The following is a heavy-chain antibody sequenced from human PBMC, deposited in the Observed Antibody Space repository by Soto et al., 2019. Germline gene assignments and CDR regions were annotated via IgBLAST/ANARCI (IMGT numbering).Heavy chain of an antibody. CDR1: GFTFTSAY. CDR3: SRYRFRDPASAD. Sequence: QVLLVQSGAEVKKPGASVRVSCKTSGFTFTSAYMHWVRQAPGQGLEGMGVINLRGGSTLYAQTFQYQVGMTTDSSTSTLEIELGILTCQGPAIYFGSRYRFRDPASADWGRGTLVPVST. D-gene: IGHD3-16*02. CDR2: INLRGGST. V-gene: IGHV1-46*03. J-gene: IGHJ1*01.